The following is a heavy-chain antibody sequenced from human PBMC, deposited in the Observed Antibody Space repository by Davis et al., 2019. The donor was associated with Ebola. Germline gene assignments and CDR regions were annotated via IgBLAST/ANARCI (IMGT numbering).Heavy chain of an antibody. V-gene: IGHV4-30-4*07. Sequence: LSLSCAVSGAFVSSGGYSWIWIRQPPGKGLEWICYYYYTGSTYYSPSLRSRVTISVDTSKNLFSLKLTSVTAADTAVYYCARGDSYYDPSGYYAGPEAPDHWGQGTLVSVSS. CDR2: YYYTGST. D-gene: IGHD3-22*01. J-gene: IGHJ4*02. CDR1: GAFVSSGGYS. CDR3: ARGDSYYDPSGYYAGPEAPDH.